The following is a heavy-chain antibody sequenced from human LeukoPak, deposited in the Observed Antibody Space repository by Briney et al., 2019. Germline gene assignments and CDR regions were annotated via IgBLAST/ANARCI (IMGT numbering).Heavy chain of an antibody. Sequence: GGSLRLSCAASGFTFSSHAMTWARQAPGKGLEWVSVISGSGDSTYYADSVKGRFTISRDNSKNTLYLQMNSLRAEDTAVYYCAKDNPPMRSGDSSGYYSGLFDYWGQGTLVTVSS. V-gene: IGHV3-23*01. CDR1: GFTFSSHA. CDR2: ISGSGDST. J-gene: IGHJ4*02. CDR3: AKDNPPMRSGDSSGYYSGLFDY. D-gene: IGHD3-22*01.